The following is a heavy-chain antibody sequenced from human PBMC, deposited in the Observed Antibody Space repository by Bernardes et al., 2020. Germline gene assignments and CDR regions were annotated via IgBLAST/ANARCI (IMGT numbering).Heavy chain of an antibody. V-gene: IGHV3-21*01. J-gene: IGHJ5*02. CDR2: ITSSSYI. Sequence: GSLRLPCAAAGFTFSDYTMNWVRQAPGKGLEWVSSITSSSYISYADSVKGRFTVSRDNAKNSLYLQMNSLRAEDTAVYYCAKLFDIRGGTGLDPWGQGTLVTVSS. CDR3: AKLFDIRGGTGLDP. D-gene: IGHD3-9*01. CDR1: GFTFSDYT.